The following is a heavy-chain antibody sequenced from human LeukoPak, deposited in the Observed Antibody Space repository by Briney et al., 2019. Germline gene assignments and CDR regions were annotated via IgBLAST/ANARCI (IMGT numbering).Heavy chain of an antibody. CDR3: AREGSYDHVWGSYSLWFHP. J-gene: IGHJ5*02. CDR1: GGSFSGYY. Sequence: SETLSHTCAVYGGSFSGYYWSWIRRPPGKGLEWIGEINHSGSTNYNPSLKSRVTISVDTSKNQFSLKLSSVTAADTAVYYCAREGSYDHVWGSYSLWFHPWGQGTLVTVSS. D-gene: IGHD3-16*01. CDR2: INHSGST. V-gene: IGHV4-34*01.